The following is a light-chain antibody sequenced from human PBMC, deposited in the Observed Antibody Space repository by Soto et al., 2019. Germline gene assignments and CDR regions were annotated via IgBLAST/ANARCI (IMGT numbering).Light chain of an antibody. V-gene: IGKV3-15*01. Sequence: EIVKTEYPVTLSVAPGERAALSCRASQSVGSNFAWYQQRPGQAPRVLIYGTSTRATGVPARFSGSGSGTDFTLTISSLQSEDFAVYYCQQYNNWPYTFGQGTRLEIK. CDR3: QQYNNWPYT. J-gene: IGKJ2*01. CDR1: QSVGSN. CDR2: GTS.